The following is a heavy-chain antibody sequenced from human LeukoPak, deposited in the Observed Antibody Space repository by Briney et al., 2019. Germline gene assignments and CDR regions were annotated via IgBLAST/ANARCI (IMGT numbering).Heavy chain of an antibody. J-gene: IGHJ4*02. V-gene: IGHV3-23*01. CDR2: ISGSGTYT. CDR3: AKDSSSSGFSAACNFDY. D-gene: IGHD6-19*01. CDR1: GFTFSNYA. Sequence: PGGSLRLSCAASGFTFSNYAMSWVRQAPGKGLEWVSAISGSGTYTYYADSVKGRFTISGDNSRNTLHLQMNSLRAEDTAVYYCAKDSSSSGFSAACNFDYWGQGTLDAVSS.